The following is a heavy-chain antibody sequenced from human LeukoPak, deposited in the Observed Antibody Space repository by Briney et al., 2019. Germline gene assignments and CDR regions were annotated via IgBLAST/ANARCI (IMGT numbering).Heavy chain of an antibody. CDR3: AVPSGYYNYAFDI. CDR1: GYTFTSYG. D-gene: IGHD3-9*01. Sequence: ASVKVSCKASGYTFTSYGISWVRQAPGQGLEWMGWISAYNGNTNYAQKLQGRVTMTRDTSTSTVYMELSSLRSEDTAVYYCAVPSGYYNYAFDIWGQGTMVTVSS. V-gene: IGHV1-18*01. CDR2: ISAYNGNT. J-gene: IGHJ3*02.